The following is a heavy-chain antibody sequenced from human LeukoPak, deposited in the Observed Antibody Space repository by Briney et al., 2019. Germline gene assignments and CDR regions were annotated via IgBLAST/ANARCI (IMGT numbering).Heavy chain of an antibody. CDR1: GYSITSRYF. Sequence: HSETLSLTCAVSGYSITSRYFWGWIRRLPGRGREWIGNLYHAGTTYYNPALESRITMSVDTSKNQFSLKQNSVTAADTSVYFCARRNYGLYFCDYWGQGALVTVSS. D-gene: IGHD3-16*01. J-gene: IGHJ4*02. CDR2: LYHAGTT. V-gene: IGHV4-38-2*01. CDR3: ARRNYGLYFCDY.